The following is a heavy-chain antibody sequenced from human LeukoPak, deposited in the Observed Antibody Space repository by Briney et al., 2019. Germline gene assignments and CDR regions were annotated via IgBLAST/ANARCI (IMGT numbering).Heavy chain of an antibody. Sequence: PGGSLRLSCAASRFTFSSHAMSWVRQAPGKGLEWVSTISGSGGTTNYADSVKGRFTISRDSSKSTLYLQMNSLRAEDTAVYFCAKGGPQFFDYWGQGSLVTVSS. CDR2: ISGSGGTT. D-gene: IGHD5-24*01. CDR1: RFTFSSHA. CDR3: AKGGPQFFDY. V-gene: IGHV3-23*01. J-gene: IGHJ4*02.